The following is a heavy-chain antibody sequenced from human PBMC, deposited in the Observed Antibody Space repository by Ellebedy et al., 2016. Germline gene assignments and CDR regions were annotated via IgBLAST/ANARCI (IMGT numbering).Heavy chain of an antibody. CDR2: ISYDGSNK. J-gene: IGHJ4*02. D-gene: IGHD6-19*01. CDR3: ARGQSVAGRKEFDY. V-gene: IGHV3-30*03. CDR1: GFTFSSYG. Sequence: GGSLRLSCAASGFTFSSYGMHWVRQAPGKGLEWVAVISYDGSNKYYADSVKGRFTISRDNSKNTLYLQMNSLRAEDTAVYYCARGQSVAGRKEFDYWGQGTLVTVSS.